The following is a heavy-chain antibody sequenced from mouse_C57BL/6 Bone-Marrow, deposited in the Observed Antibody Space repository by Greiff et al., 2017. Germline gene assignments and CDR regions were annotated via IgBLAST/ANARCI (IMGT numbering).Heavy chain of an antibody. Sequence: VQLQQSGPELVKPGASVTISCKASGYSFTGYYMNWVKQSPEKSLEWIGEINPSTGGTTYNQKFKAKATLTVDKSSSTAYMQLKSLTSEDSAVYYCARGIYYGYAWFAYWGRGTLVTVSA. V-gene: IGHV1-42*01. CDR2: INPSTGGT. CDR3: ARGIYYGYAWFAY. J-gene: IGHJ3*01. D-gene: IGHD2-2*01. CDR1: GYSFTGYY.